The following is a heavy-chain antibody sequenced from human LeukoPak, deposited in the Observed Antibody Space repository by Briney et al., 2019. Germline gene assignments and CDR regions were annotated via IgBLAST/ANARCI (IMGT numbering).Heavy chain of an antibody. D-gene: IGHD2-15*01. J-gene: IGHJ3*02. CDR2: IYHSGST. Sequence: SGTLSLTCAVSGGSISSSNWWSWVRQPPGKGLEWIGEIYHSGSTNYNPSLKSRVTISVDKSKNQFSLKLSSVTAADTAVYYCATPRRYCSGGSCYAFDIWGQGTMVTVSS. V-gene: IGHV4-4*02. CDR1: GGSISSSNW. CDR3: ATPRRYCSGGSCYAFDI.